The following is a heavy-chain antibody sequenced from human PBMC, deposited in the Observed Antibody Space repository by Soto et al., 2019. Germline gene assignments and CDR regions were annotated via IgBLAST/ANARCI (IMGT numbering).Heavy chain of an antibody. CDR3: GRRGSGFGFPFYN. CDR1: GFSLDTGRMG. Sequence: QITVKESGPTLVKPTQTLTLTCTFSGFSLDTGRMGVGWIRQPPGKALEWLALIYWDDDKRYSPSLKNRLTLHKDTAKNPVVLNMTRLDPPDTANYFCGRRGSGFGFPFYNWGRGTMVTVSS. V-gene: IGHV2-5*02. CDR2: IYWDDDK. J-gene: IGHJ3*02. D-gene: IGHD3-10*01.